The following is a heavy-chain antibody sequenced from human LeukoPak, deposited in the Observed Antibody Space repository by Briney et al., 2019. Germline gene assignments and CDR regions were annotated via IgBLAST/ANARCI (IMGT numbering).Heavy chain of an antibody. V-gene: IGHV3-21*04. CDR2: ISSSSSYI. D-gene: IGHD3-22*01. CDR1: GFTFGSYS. J-gene: IGHJ3*02. Sequence: PGGSLRLSCAASGFTFGSYSMNWVRQAPGKGLEWVSSISSSSSYIYYADSVKGRFTISRDNAKNSLYLQMNSLRAEDTAVYYCAKTSHGGAYYYDSSGWVLEAFDIWGQGTMVTVSS. CDR3: AKTSHGGAYYYDSSGWVLEAFDI.